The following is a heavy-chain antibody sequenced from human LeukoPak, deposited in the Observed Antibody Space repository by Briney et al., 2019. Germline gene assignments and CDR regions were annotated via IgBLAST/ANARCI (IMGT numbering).Heavy chain of an antibody. CDR1: GFTFSSYA. V-gene: IGHV3-23*01. D-gene: IGHD4-17*01. Sequence: GGSLRLSCAASGFTFSSYAMNWVRQAPGKGLEWVSTISGSGGSTYYADSVKGRFAISRDNSKNTLFLQMSSLRAEDTAVYYCAKGAYGDYGQDYWGQGTLVTVSS. J-gene: IGHJ4*02. CDR2: ISGSGGST. CDR3: AKGAYGDYGQDY.